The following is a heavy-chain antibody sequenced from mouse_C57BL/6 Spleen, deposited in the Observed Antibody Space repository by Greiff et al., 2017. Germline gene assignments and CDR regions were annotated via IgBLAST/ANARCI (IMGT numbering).Heavy chain of an antibody. D-gene: IGHD1-1*01. V-gene: IGHV3-6*01. CDR3: ASSYYYGSSYVWFAY. J-gene: IGHJ3*01. CDR1: GYSITSGYY. Sequence: EVKLMESGPGLVKPSQSLSLTCSVTGYSITSGYYWNWIRQFPGNKLEWMGYISYDGSNNYNPSLKNRISITRDTSKNQFFLKLNSVTTEDTATYYCASSYYYGSSYVWFAYWGQGTLVTVSA. CDR2: ISYDGSN.